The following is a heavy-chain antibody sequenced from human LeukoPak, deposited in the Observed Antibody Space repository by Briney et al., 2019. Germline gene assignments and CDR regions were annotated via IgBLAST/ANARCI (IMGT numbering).Heavy chain of an antibody. V-gene: IGHV1-69*04. Sequence: SVKVSCKASGGTFISYAISRVRQAPGQGLEGRGRIIPILGIANYAQQFQGRVTITADKSTSTAYMELSSLRSEDTAVYYCASGITFGGVIVIPPEYWGQGTLVTVSS. D-gene: IGHD3-16*02. J-gene: IGHJ4*02. CDR2: IIPILGIA. CDR1: GGTFISYA. CDR3: ASGITFGGVIVIPPEY.